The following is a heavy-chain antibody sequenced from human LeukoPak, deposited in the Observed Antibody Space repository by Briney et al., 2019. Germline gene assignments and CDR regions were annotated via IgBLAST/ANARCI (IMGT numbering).Heavy chain of an antibody. D-gene: IGHD2-8*01. Sequence: GASVKVSCKASGYTFTNYAIHWVRQAPGQRLEWMGWINAGNGNTKYSQKFQGRVTITRDTSASTAYMELSSLRSEDTAVYYCARGSRYRIIVLRNVAGTGFDYWGQGTLVTVSS. V-gene: IGHV1-3*01. CDR1: GYTFTNYA. CDR2: INAGNGNT. CDR3: ARGSRYRIIVLRNVAGTGFDY. J-gene: IGHJ4*02.